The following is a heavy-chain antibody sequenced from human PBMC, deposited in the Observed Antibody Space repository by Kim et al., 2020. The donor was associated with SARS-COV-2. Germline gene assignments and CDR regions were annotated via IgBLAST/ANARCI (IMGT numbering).Heavy chain of an antibody. D-gene: IGHD3-10*01. Sequence: SETLSLTCTVSGGSISSGGYYWSWIRQHPGKGLEWIGYIYYSGSTYYNPSLKSRVTISVDTSKNQFSLKLSSVTAADTAVYYCARDQEGVRGVIFYWGQGTLVTVSS. CDR1: GGSISSGGYY. V-gene: IGHV4-31*03. CDR3: ARDQEGVRGVIFY. CDR2: IYYSGST. J-gene: IGHJ4*02.